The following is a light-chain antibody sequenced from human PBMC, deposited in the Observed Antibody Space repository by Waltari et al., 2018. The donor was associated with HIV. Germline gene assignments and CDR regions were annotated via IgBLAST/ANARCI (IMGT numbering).Light chain of an antibody. CDR1: ALPKQS. Sequence: SYELTQPASVSVSPGQTASITCSGDALPKQSVYWYQQKPGQVPVLVIYKDNERPSGIPERFSGSSSGTTATLTISGVQAEDESDYYCQSADSSGTYRVFGGGTKVTVL. CDR2: KDN. J-gene: IGLJ3*02. CDR3: QSADSSGTYRV. V-gene: IGLV3-25*03.